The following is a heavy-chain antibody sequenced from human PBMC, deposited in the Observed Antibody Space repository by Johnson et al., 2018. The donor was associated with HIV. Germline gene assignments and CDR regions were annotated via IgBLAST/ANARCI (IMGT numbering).Heavy chain of an antibody. CDR2: L. CDR3: ARDLPFLKSPLLDAFDI. V-gene: IGHV3-11*01. CDR1: GFTFSDYY. Sequence: QMHLVESGGGLVKPGGSLRLSCAASGFTFSDYYMSWIRQAPGNLYYADSVKGRFTISRDNAKNSLYLQMNSLRAEDTALYYCARDLPFLKSPLLDAFDIWGHGTMVTVSS. J-gene: IGHJ3*02. D-gene: IGHD3-3*02.